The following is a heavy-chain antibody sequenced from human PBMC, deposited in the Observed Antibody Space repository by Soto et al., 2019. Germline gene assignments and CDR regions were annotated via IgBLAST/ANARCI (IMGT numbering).Heavy chain of an antibody. CDR1: GYTFTNFG. J-gene: IGHJ5*02. CDR3: ARGGTPIYH. D-gene: IGHD3-16*01. CDR2: ISAYNGNT. V-gene: IGHV1-18*01. Sequence: QVQLVQSGAEVKKPGTSVKVSCKTSGYTFTNFGLSWVRQAPGQGLEWMGWISAYNGNTNYAQNFQGRVTMTTDTARSTGYVDLRNLRCGEARAYYSARGGTPIYHLGQATIRSVSS.